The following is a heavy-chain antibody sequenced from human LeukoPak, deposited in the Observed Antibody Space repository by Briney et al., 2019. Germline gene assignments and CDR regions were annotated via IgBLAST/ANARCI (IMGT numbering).Heavy chain of an antibody. J-gene: IGHJ4*02. Sequence: PGGSLRLPCAASGFTFSSYAMSWLRPAPGKGLEWVSAISGSGGSTYYADSVKGRFTISRDNSKNTLYLQMNSLRAEDTAVYYCAKDPTYRSVVATYFDYWGQGTLVTVSS. V-gene: IGHV3-23*01. CDR1: GFTFSSYA. CDR2: ISGSGGST. D-gene: IGHD2-21*02. CDR3: AKDPTYRSVVATYFDY.